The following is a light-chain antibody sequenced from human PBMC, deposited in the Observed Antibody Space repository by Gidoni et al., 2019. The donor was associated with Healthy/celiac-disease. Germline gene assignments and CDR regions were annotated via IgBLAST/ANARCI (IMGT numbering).Light chain of an antibody. CDR2: GAS. J-gene: IGKJ1*01. CDR1: QSVSSN. Sequence: DIVMTQSPATLSVSPGERATLSCRASQSVSSNLAWYQQKPGQAPMLLIYGASTRATGIPARFSGSGSGTEFTLTISSLQSEDFAVYYCKQYNNWRTFGQGTKVEIK. V-gene: IGKV3-15*01. CDR3: KQYNNWRT.